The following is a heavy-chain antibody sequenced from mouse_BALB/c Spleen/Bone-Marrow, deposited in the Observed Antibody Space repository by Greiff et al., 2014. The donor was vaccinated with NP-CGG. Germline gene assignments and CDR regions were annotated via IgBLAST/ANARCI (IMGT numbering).Heavy chain of an antibody. D-gene: IGHD2-10*02. V-gene: IGHV1S29*02. Sequence: EVQLQESGPELVKPGASVKISCKASGYTFTDYNMHWVKQSHGKSLEWIGYIYPYNGGTGYNQKFKSKAALTVDNSSSTAYMELRSLTSKDSAVYYCARSYGNWYFDVWGAGTTVTVSS. CDR2: IYPYNGGT. J-gene: IGHJ1*01. CDR3: ARSYGNWYFDV. CDR1: GYTFTDYN.